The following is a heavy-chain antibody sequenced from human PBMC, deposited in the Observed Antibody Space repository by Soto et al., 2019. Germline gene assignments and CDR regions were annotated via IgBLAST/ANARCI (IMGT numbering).Heavy chain of an antibody. D-gene: IGHD2-15*01. CDR2: INWNGGST. Sequence: EVQLVESGGGVVRPGGSLRLSCAASGFTFDDYGMSWVRQAPGKGLEWVSGINWNGGSTGYADSVKGRFTISRDNAKNSLYLKMNSLKAEDTAFYYCARGGGQYCSGGSCYSGHPGDYWGQGTLVTVSS. V-gene: IGHV3-20*04. J-gene: IGHJ4*02. CDR3: ARGGGQYCSGGSCYSGHPGDY. CDR1: GFTFDDYG.